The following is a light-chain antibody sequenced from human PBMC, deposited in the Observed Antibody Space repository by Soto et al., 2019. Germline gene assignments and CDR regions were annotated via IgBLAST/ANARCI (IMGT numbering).Light chain of an antibody. CDR1: QIVRSTY. CDR3: QHYRNSLWT. CDR2: DAS. V-gene: IGKV3-20*01. Sequence: GLTQSPGTLSLSPGESATLSCRASQIVRSTYLAWYQQKPGQAPRLLIYDASSRATDIPDRFSGSGSGTEFTLTISGLEPEDFAVYYCQHYRNSLWTFGQGTRVIFK. J-gene: IGKJ1*01.